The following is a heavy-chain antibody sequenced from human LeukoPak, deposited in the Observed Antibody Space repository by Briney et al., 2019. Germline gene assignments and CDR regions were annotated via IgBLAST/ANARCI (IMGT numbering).Heavy chain of an antibody. D-gene: IGHD3-10*01. J-gene: IGHJ6*03. CDR1: GGSISSSSYY. V-gene: IGHV4-39*07. CDR2: IYYSGST. CDR3: AREVTVRGVIISRYYYYYMDV. Sequence: SETLSLTCTVSGGSISSSSYYWGWLRQPPGKGLEWIGSIYYSGSTYYNPSLKSRVTISVDTSKNQFSLKLSSVTAADTAVYYCAREVTVRGVIISRYYYYYMDVWGKGTTVTVSS.